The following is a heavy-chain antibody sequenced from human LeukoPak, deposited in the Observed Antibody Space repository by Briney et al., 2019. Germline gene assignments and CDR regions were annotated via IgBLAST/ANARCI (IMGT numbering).Heavy chain of an antibody. V-gene: IGHV4-39*07. D-gene: IGHD3-10*01. CDR3: VASRGSWVFDY. J-gene: IGHJ4*02. CDR1: GGSNSSSNLY. CDR2: FFYSGST. Sequence: SETLSLTCTVSGGSNSSSNLYWGWIRQPPGKGLEWIRSFFYSGSTYYNPSLKSRVTISVDTSKNQFSLKLSSVTAADTAVYYCVASRGSWVFDYWGQGTLVTVSS.